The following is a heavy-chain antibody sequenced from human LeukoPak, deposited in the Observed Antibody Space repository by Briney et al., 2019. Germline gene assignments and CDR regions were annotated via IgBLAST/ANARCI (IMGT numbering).Heavy chain of an antibody. J-gene: IGHJ5*02. Sequence: GGTLRLSCAVSGFTFSSQNTNWARQAPGKGLGWVAHISTNGDSTKCADSVEGRFTISRDNAENSLYLQMNSLRLEDTAVYYCVKNGWLDHWGQGILVTVSS. CDR1: GFTFSSQN. CDR2: ISTNGDST. CDR3: VKNGWLDH. D-gene: IGHD2-8*01. V-gene: IGHV3/OR16-9*01.